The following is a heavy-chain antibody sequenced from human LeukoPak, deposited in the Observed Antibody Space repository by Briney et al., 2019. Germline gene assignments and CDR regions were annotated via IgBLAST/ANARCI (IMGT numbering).Heavy chain of an antibody. V-gene: IGHV4-61*01. D-gene: IGHD2-21*02. CDR3: AREKCGGDCYSFDP. J-gene: IGHJ5*02. CDR1: GGSISSSSYY. Sequence: SETLSLTCTVSGGSISSSSYYWGWIRQPPGKGLEWIGYIYFSGSTNYNPSLKSRVTISVDTSKNQFSLKLSSVTAADTAVYYCAREKCGGDCYSFDPWGQGTLVTVSS. CDR2: IYFSGST.